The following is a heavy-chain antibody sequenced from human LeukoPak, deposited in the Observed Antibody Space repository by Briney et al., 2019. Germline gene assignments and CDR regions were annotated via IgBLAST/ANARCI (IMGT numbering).Heavy chain of an antibody. J-gene: IGHJ4*02. CDR2: ISAYNGNT. CDR1: GYTFTSYG. Sequence: GASVKVSCKASGYTFTSYGISWVRQAPGQGLEWMGWISAYNGNTNYAQKLQGRVTMTTDTSTSTAYMELRSLRSDDTAVYYCASGHDRTYSGYDLAYWGQGTLVTVSS. D-gene: IGHD5-12*01. V-gene: IGHV1-18*01. CDR3: ASGHDRTYSGYDLAY.